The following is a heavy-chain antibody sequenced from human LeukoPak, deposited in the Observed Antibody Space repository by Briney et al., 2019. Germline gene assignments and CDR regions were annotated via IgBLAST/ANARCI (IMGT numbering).Heavy chain of an antibody. D-gene: IGHD1-7*01. V-gene: IGHV3-49*03. Sequence: GRCLRLSCTASGFTPGDYAMSWFRQAAGPGLRWVGFFRSKAYGRTTEYAASVKGRFTISRDDSKSIAYLQMNSLKTEDTAVYYCTRDAAQLGLRPFAPWGERTLVTASS. CDR1: GFTPGDYA. CDR2: FRSKAYGRTT. J-gene: IGHJ5*02. CDR3: TRDAAQLGLRPFAP.